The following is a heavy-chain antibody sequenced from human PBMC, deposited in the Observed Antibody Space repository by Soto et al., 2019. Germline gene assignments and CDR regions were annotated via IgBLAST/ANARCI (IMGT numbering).Heavy chain of an antibody. D-gene: IGHD5-18*01. CDR2: INPTSGAT. J-gene: IGHJ6*02. CDR3: AKTAQSAENYYYFGMAV. Sequence: ASVKVSCKASGYTFTVYYIQWVRQAPGQGLEWMGWINPTSGATNYAQKFQGWVTMTRDTSISTAYVELSRLKSDDTAVYYCAKTAQSAENYYYFGMAVWGQGTTVTVSS. V-gene: IGHV1-2*04. CDR1: GYTFTVYY.